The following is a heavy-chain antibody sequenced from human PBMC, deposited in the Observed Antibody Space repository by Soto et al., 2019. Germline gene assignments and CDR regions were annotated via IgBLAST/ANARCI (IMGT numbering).Heavy chain of an antibody. D-gene: IGHD4-17*01. CDR2: IRSRAYGGTT. CDR1: ACTLGDYT. J-gene: IGHJ6*02. V-gene: IGHV3-49*03. CDR3: ARDLASYAHGDLYGMDG. Sequence: PEGALRRSCTASACTLGDYTMSWFRPAPGESLEWVAFIRSRAYGGTTDYAASVKGRFRISRDDSISTTYLQMNNLKTEDTAVYYCARDLASYAHGDLYGMDGWGPGTTVAVSS.